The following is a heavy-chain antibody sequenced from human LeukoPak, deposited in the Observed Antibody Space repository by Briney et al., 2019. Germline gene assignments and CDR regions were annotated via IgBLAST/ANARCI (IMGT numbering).Heavy chain of an antibody. V-gene: IGHV1-18*04. D-gene: IGHD2-15*01. CDR3: AIVGCCSGGSCYSDY. CDR1: GYTFTSYG. CDR2: ISAYNGNT. J-gene: IGHJ4*02. Sequence: ASVKVSCKASGYTFTSYGISWVRQAPGQGLEWMGWISAYNGNTNYAQKLQGRVTMTTDTSTSTAYMELRSLRSDDTAVYSCAIVGCCSGGSCYSDYWGQGTLVTVSS.